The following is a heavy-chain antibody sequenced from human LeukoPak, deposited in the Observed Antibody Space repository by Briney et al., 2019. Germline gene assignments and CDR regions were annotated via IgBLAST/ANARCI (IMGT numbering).Heavy chain of an antibody. J-gene: IGHJ3*02. Sequence: ASVKVSCKASGYTFTSYGISWVRQAPGQGLEWMGWISAYNGNTNYAQKLQGRVTMTTDTSTSTAYMELRSLRSDDTAVYYCARDHCSGGSCYFSDDAFDIWGQGTMVTVSS. CDR3: ARDHCSGGSCYFSDDAFDI. V-gene: IGHV1-18*01. CDR2: ISAYNGNT. CDR1: GYTFTSYG. D-gene: IGHD2-15*01.